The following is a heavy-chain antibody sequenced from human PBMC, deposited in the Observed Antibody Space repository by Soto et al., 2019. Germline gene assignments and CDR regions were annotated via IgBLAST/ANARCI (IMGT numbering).Heavy chain of an antibody. CDR1: GYTFTSYD. D-gene: IGHD3-10*01. V-gene: IGHV1-8*01. CDR2: MNPNSGNT. CDR3: ARGINYYDSGDEAFDI. Sequence: QVQLVQSGAEVKKPGASVKVSCKASGYTFTSYDINWVRQATGQGLEWMGWMNPNSGNTGYAQTCRGRFTMTRNTSISTAYMELSSLRSEDTAVYYCARGINYYDSGDEAFDIWGQGTMVTVSS. J-gene: IGHJ3*02.